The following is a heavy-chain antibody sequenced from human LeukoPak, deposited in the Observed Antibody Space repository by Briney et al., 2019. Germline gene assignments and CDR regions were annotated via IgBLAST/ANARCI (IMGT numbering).Heavy chain of an antibody. Sequence: ASVKVSCKASGGTFSSYAISWVRQAPGQGLEWMGGIIPIFGTANYAQKFQGRVTITADESTSTAYMELSSLRSEDTAVYYCARDGRGSRSSWFDPWGQGTLVIVSS. V-gene: IGHV1-69*13. CDR2: IIPIFGTA. D-gene: IGHD3-10*01. CDR3: ARDGRGSRSSWFDP. J-gene: IGHJ5*02. CDR1: GGTFSSYA.